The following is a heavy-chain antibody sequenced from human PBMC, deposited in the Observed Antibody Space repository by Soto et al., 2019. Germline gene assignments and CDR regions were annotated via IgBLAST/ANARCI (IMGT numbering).Heavy chain of an antibody. J-gene: IGHJ4*02. Sequence: PSETLSLTCAVSGYSISSGYYWGWIRQPPGKGLEWIGYIYYSGSTYYNPSLKSRVTISVDTSKNQFSLKLSSVTAADTAVYYWGSGFFFGIFAGFPFDYGGQGTRFPVSS. CDR3: GSGFFFGIFAGFPFDY. V-gene: IGHV4-38-2*01. D-gene: IGHD3-3*01. CDR1: GYSISSGYY. CDR2: IYYSGST.